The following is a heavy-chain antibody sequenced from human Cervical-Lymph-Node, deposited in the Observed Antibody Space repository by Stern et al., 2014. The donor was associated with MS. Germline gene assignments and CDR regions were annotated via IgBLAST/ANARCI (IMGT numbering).Heavy chain of an antibody. D-gene: IGHD2-15*01. V-gene: IGHV2-5*02. CDR1: GFSVATAGVG. Sequence: VTLRESGPTLVQPTQTVTLTCTLSGFSVATAGVGVGWIRQPPGKALEWLALIYWDGDKLYSPSLKNRLTIIKDTSKNQVVLTMTNVDPVDTATYYCAHSRVKYCRGGTCYSSLFDYWGQGTLVTVSS. CDR3: AHSRVKYCRGGTCYSSLFDY. J-gene: IGHJ4*02. CDR2: IYWDGDK.